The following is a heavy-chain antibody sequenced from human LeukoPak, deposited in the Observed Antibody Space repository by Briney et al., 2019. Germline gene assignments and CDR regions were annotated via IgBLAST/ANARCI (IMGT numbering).Heavy chain of an antibody. Sequence: PGGSLRLSCAASGFTFSSYAMHWVRQAPGKGLEWVAVISYDGSNKYYADSVKGRFTISRDNSKNTLYLQMNSLRAEDTAVYYCARDSGSSSSSKVFDYWGQGTLVTVSS. J-gene: IGHJ4*02. CDR3: ARDSGSSSSSKVFDY. CDR1: GFTFSSYA. D-gene: IGHD6-6*01. V-gene: IGHV3-30-3*01. CDR2: ISYDGSNK.